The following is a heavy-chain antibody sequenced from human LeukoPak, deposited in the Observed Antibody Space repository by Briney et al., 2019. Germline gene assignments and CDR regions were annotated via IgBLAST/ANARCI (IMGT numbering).Heavy chain of an antibody. CDR2: IYYSGDT. CDR3: ARHQWHYYYYMGV. CDR1: GGSISSSSYY. J-gene: IGHJ6*03. D-gene: IGHD6-19*01. Sequence: SETLSLTCTVSGGSISSSSYYWGWIRQPPGKGLEWIGRIYYSGDTYYNPSLKSLRVTISVDTSKNQFSLRLSSVTAADTAVYYCARHQWHYYYYMGVWGKGSTVTVSS. V-gene: IGHV4-39*01.